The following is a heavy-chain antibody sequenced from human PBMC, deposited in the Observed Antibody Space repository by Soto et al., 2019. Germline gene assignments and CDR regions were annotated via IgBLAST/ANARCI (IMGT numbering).Heavy chain of an antibody. CDR1: DFAFRLHG. Sequence: QVHLVESGGGVVQPGGSLTLSCSVSDFAFRLHGIHWVRHTPGKELEWVAMIWHDGTRKYFRDSVRGRFTISRDSAKNKVYLQMNNLRGDDSALYFCARDRSSSYSYAMDLWGQGTTVTVSS. CDR2: IWHDGTRK. CDR3: ARDRSSSYSYAMDL. J-gene: IGHJ6*02. V-gene: IGHV3-33*01. D-gene: IGHD3-10*01.